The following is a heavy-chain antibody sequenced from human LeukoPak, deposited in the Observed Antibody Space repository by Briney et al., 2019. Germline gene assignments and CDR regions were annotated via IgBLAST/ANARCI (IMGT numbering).Heavy chain of an antibody. V-gene: IGHV4-4*07. J-gene: IGHJ6*02. CDR3: ARVGYGMDV. Sequence: GSLRLSCAASGVTVSSNYWSWIRQPAGKGLEWIGRIYTSGSTNYNPSLKSRVTISVDTSKNQFSLKLSSVTAADTAVYYCARVGYGMDVWGQGTTVTVSS. CDR1: GVTVSSNY. CDR2: IYTSGST.